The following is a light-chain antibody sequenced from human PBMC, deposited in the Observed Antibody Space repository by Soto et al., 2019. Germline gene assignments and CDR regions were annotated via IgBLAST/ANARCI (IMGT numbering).Light chain of an antibody. CDR1: SRDIGRYNF. V-gene: IGLV2-8*01. Sequence: QSALTQPPSASGSPGQSVTISCTGSSRDIGRYNFVAWYQQHHGQAPKVILYDVVKWPPGVPDRFSGSKSGNTAPLNVSGLQDEDEADDHCRSYAGSDTLLFGGGTKLTVL. CDR2: DVV. J-gene: IGLJ3*02. CDR3: RSYAGSDTLL.